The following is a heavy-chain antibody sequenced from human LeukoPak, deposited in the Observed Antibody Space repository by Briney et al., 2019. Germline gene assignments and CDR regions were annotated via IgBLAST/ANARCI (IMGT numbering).Heavy chain of an antibody. CDR2: INPNSGGT. J-gene: IGHJ4*02. D-gene: IGHD3-9*01. V-gene: IGHV1-2*02. CDR3: ARSSYYDILTGYYDY. CDR1: GYTFTGYY. Sequence: GASVKVSCKASGYTFTGYYMHWVRQAPGQGLEWMGWINPNSGGTNYAQKFQGRVTMTRDTSISTAYMELSRLRSDDTGVYYCARSSYYDILTGYYDYWGQGTLVTVSS.